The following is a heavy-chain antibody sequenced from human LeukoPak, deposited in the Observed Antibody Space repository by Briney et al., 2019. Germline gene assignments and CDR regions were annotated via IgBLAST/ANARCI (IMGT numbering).Heavy chain of an antibody. CDR3: AKDLLVGQIDY. J-gene: IGHJ4*02. CDR2: ISSSSSHI. Sequence: GGSLRLPCAASGFKLSSYSMKWVRQAPGKGLEWVSFISSSSSHIYYADSLKGRFTISRDNSKNTLYLQMNSLRAEDTAVYYCAKDLLVGQIDYWGQGTLVTVSS. V-gene: IGHV3-21*01. D-gene: IGHD1-26*01. CDR1: GFKLSSYS.